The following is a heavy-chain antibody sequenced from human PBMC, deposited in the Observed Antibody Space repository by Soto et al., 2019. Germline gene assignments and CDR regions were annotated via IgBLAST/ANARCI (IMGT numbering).Heavy chain of an antibody. CDR2: ISGSGGST. D-gene: IGHD6-19*01. V-gene: IGHV3-23*01. CDR1: GFTFSSYA. J-gene: IGHJ4*02. CDR3: AKDVFSSGSQLFDY. Sequence: PGGSLRLSCAASGFTFSSYAMSWVRQAPGKGLEWVSAISGSGGSTYYADSVKGRFTTSRDNSKNTLYLQMSSLRAEDTAVYYCAKDVFSSGSQLFDYWGQGTLVTVS.